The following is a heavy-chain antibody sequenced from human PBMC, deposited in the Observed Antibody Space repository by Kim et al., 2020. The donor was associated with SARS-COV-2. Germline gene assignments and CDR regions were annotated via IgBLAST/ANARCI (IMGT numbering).Heavy chain of an antibody. Sequence: RRTPYYSDSVKGRFIISRDNAENSLYLQMNILRAEDTAVYYCTRSTSGTSWGQGTLVTVSS. D-gene: IGHD1-26*01. CDR3: TRSTSGTS. J-gene: IGHJ5*02. CDR2: RRTP. V-gene: IGHV3-48*04.